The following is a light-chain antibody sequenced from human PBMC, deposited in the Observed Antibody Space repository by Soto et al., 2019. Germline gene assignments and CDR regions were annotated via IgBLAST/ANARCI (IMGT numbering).Light chain of an antibody. CDR1: KLGDKY. CDR2: QDN. J-gene: IGLJ2*01. Sequence: SYELTQAPSVSVSPGQTASITCSGDKLGDKYVCWYQQKPGQSPVLVIYQDNKRPSGIPERFSGSNSGNTATLTISGTQAMDEADYYCQAWDTITALFGGGTKLTVL. V-gene: IGLV3-1*01. CDR3: QAWDTITAL.